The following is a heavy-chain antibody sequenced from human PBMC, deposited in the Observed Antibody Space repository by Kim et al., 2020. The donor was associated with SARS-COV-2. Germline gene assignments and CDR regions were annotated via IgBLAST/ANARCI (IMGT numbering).Heavy chain of an antibody. V-gene: IGHV5-51*01. CDR3: ARRRYCSGGSCYSSYNYFDY. Sequence: GESLKISCKGSGYSFTSYWIGWVRQMPGKGLEWMGIIYPGDSDTRYSPSFQGQVTISADKSISTAYLQWSSLKAADTAMYYCARRRYCSGGSCYSSYNYFDYWGQGTLVTVSS. CDR2: IYPGDSDT. J-gene: IGHJ4*02. CDR1: GYSFTSYW. D-gene: IGHD2-15*01.